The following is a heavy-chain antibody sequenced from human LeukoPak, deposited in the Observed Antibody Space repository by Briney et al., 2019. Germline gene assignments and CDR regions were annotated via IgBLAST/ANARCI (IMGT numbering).Heavy chain of an antibody. CDR1: GYRFTSYW. D-gene: IGHD3-3*01. J-gene: IGHJ5*02. V-gene: IGHV5-51*01. CDR2: IYPGDSQT. Sequence: GESLKISCKGSGYRFTSYWIGWVRQMPGKGLEWMGIIYPGDSQTRYSPSFQGQVTISADKFISTAYLQWSSLKASDTAIYYCARSSVNWFDPWGQGTLVTVSS. CDR3: ARSSVNWFDP.